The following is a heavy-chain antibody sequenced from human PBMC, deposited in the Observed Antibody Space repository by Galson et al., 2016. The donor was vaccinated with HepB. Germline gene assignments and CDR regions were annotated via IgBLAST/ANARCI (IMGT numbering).Heavy chain of an antibody. V-gene: IGHV3-74*03. J-gene: IGHJ4*02. CDR1: GFTFRTYW. D-gene: IGHD1-26*01. CDR2: ISSDGLTT. Sequence: SLRLSCAASGFTFRTYWMHWVRQSPGMGLVWVSRISSDGLTTTDADSVKGRFTISRDNGRNTLYLQMNSLRAEDTGVYYCARDQTRRGPTTFDNWGQGTLVTVSS. CDR3: ARDQTRRGPTTFDN.